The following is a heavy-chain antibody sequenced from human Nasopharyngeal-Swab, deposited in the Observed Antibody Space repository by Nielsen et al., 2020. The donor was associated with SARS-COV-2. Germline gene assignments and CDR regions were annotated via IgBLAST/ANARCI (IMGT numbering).Heavy chain of an antibody. CDR1: GFTVTNNY. CDR3: AAPLTGLHY. J-gene: IGHJ4*02. V-gene: IGHV3-53*01. CDR2: IYASGDT. Sequence: GESLKISCAASGFTVTNNYMTWVRQVPGKGLEWISHIYASGDTHTAGAVKGRFTISRDSSENTLYLELNNLTPDDTATYYCAAPLTGLHYWGQGTLVTVSS. D-gene: IGHD1-20*01.